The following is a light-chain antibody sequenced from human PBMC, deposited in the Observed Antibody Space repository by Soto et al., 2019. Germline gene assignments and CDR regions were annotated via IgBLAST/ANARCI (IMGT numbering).Light chain of an antibody. CDR2: GAY. CDR1: QSVSSN. J-gene: IGKJ5*01. Sequence: IVLTQSPATLSLSPGARATLSFRASQSVSSNLAWYQQKPGQAPRLLIYGAYNRATGIPPRFSGSGSGTDFTLTISSLEPEDSAVYYCQQRHMWPITFGQGTRLEIK. V-gene: IGKV3-11*01. CDR3: QQRHMWPIT.